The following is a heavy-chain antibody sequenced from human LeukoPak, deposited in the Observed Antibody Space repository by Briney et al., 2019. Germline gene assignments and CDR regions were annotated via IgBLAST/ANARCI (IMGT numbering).Heavy chain of an antibody. CDR1: GYTFTSYD. CDR3: ARAKGEWELLNAFDI. V-gene: IGHV1-69*04. CDR2: IIPILGIA. Sequence: SVKVSCKASGYTFTSYDINWVRQATGQGLEWMGRIIPILGIANYAQKFQGRVTITADKSTSTAYMELSSLRSEDTAVYYCARAKGEWELLNAFDIWGQGTMVTVSS. D-gene: IGHD1-26*01. J-gene: IGHJ3*02.